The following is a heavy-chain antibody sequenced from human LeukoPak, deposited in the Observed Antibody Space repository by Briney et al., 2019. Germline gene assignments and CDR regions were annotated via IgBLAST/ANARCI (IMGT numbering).Heavy chain of an antibody. V-gene: IGHV3-20*04. J-gene: IGHJ6*03. D-gene: IGHD3-9*01. CDR3: ASHYDILTARPRHYYYYMDV. Sequence: GGSLRLSCAASGFTFDDYGMSWVRQAPGKGLEWVSGINWNGGSTGYADSVKGRFTISRDNAKNSLYLQMNSLRAEDTALYYCASHYDILTARPRHYYYYMDVWGKGTTVTVSS. CDR2: INWNGGST. CDR1: GFTFDDYG.